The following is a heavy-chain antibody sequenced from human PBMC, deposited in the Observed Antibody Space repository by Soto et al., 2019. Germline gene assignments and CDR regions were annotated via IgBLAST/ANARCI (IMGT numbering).Heavy chain of an antibody. V-gene: IGHV4-59*01. CDR3: AREGNLGRWLQPLDF. Sequence: QVQLQVSAPGLVKPSETLSLTCTVSGDSLSAYSWSWVRQPPGKGLEWIGNIHYNGNTKYNPSLKSRVTMSVDTSKNQFSLKLISVTAADTAKYFCAREGNLGRWLQPLDFWGQGTLVTVSS. CDR1: GDSLSAYS. J-gene: IGHJ4*02. CDR2: IHYNGNT. D-gene: IGHD5-12*01.